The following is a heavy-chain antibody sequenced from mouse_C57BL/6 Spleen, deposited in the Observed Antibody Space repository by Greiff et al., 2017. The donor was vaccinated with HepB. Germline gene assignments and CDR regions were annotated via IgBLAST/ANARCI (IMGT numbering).Heavy chain of an antibody. CDR1: GYTFTSYW. D-gene: IGHD2-3*01. V-gene: IGHV1-50*01. Sequence: QVQLQQPGAELVKPGASVKLSCKASGYTFTSYWMQWVKQRPGQGLEWIGEIDPSDSYTNYNQKFKGKATLTVDTSSSTAYMQLSSLTSEDSAVYYCARGDGRYYFDYWGQGTTLTVSS. CDR2: IDPSDSYT. CDR3: ARGDGRYYFDY. J-gene: IGHJ2*01.